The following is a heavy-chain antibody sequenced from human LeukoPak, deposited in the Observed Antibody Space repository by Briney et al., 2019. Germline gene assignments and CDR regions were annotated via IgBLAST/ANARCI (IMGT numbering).Heavy chain of an antibody. CDR3: ANSYYYDSSGYYETVYAFDI. CDR1: GFTFSSYA. Sequence: GGSLRLSCAASGFTFSSYAMSWVRHAPGKGLEWVSAISGSGGSTYYADSVKGRFTISRDNSKNTLYLQMNSLRAEDTAVYYCANSYYYDSSGYYETVYAFDIWGQGTMVTVSS. D-gene: IGHD3-22*01. CDR2: ISGSGGST. V-gene: IGHV3-23*01. J-gene: IGHJ3*02.